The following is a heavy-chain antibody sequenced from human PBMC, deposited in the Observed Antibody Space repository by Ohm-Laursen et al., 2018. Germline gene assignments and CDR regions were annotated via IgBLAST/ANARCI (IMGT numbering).Heavy chain of an antibody. CDR1: GFTFSNYG. V-gene: IGHV3-30*18. J-gene: IGHJ3*02. D-gene: IGHD3-22*01. Sequence: SLRLSCAASGFTFSNYGMHWVRQAPGKGLEWVAVIWYDGSNKYHADSVKGRFTISRDNSKNSLYLQMNSLRAEDTALYYCAKAQYYDSSGDAFDIWGQGTMVTVSS. CDR3: AKAQYYDSSGDAFDI. CDR2: IWYDGSNK.